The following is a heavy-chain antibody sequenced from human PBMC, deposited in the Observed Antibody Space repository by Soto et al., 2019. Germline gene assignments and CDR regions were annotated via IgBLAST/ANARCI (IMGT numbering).Heavy chain of an antibody. Sequence: SETLSLTCAVSGYSISSSNWWGWIRQPPGKGLEWIGYIYYSGTTYYNPSLKSRVTMSVDTSKNQFSLKLTSVTAVDTAVYYCARREIQGPIDYWGQGTLVTVSS. CDR1: GYSISSSNW. CDR2: IYYSGTT. CDR3: ARREIQGPIDY. V-gene: IGHV4-28*01. J-gene: IGHJ4*02. D-gene: IGHD1-26*01.